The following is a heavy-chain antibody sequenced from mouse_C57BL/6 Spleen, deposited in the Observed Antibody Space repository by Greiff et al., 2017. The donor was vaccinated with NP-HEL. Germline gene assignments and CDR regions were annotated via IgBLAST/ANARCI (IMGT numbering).Heavy chain of an antibody. Sequence: EVQLQQSGPELVKPGASVKISCKASGYSFTGYYMNWVKQSPEKSLEWIGEINPSTGGTTYNQKFKAKATLTVDKSSSTAYMQLKSLTSEDSAVYYCASIYYDYDFDYWGQGTTLTVSS. J-gene: IGHJ2*01. CDR2: INPSTGGT. V-gene: IGHV1-42*01. D-gene: IGHD2-4*01. CDR3: ASIYYDYDFDY. CDR1: GYSFTGYY.